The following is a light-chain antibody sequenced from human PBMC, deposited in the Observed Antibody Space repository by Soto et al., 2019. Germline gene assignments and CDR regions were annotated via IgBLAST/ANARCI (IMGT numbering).Light chain of an antibody. CDR2: GAS. V-gene: IGKV3-15*01. CDR1: QTVSSN. J-gene: IGKJ2*01. CDR3: QQYNNWPPYT. Sequence: EVLMTQSPAILSLSPGERATLSCRTSQTVSSNLVWYQQKPGQAPRLLIYGASTRATGTPGRFSGSGSGTEFTLTISNLQSEDFAIYYCQQYNNWPPYTFGQGTRLEIK.